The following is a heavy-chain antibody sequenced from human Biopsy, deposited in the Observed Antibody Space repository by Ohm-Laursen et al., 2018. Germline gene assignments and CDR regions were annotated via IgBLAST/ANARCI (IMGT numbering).Heavy chain of an antibody. Sequence: GASLKVSCKSSGYTFTSYDITWVRQASGQGPEWIGWLNPVSGNSNFGQKFRGRVTVTSDTSISTAYMELSGLTSDDTATYNCGRAVRNQLLTDPWGQGTLVTVTS. V-gene: IGHV1-8*01. J-gene: IGHJ5*02. CDR2: LNPVSGNS. CDR1: GYTFTSYD. D-gene: IGHD1-7*01. CDR3: GRAVRNQLLTDP.